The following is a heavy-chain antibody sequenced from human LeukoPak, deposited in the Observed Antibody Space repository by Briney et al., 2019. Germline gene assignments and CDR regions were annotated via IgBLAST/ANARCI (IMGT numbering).Heavy chain of an antibody. Sequence: NPSETLSLTCTVSGGSISSHYRSWIRQPPGKGLEWIGYIYYSGSTNYNPSLKSRVTISVDTSKNQFSLKLSSVTAADTAVYYCARVGYYDSTDAFDIWGQGTMVTVSS. D-gene: IGHD3-22*01. J-gene: IGHJ3*02. CDR3: ARVGYYDSTDAFDI. CDR1: GGSISSHY. V-gene: IGHV4-59*11. CDR2: IYYSGST.